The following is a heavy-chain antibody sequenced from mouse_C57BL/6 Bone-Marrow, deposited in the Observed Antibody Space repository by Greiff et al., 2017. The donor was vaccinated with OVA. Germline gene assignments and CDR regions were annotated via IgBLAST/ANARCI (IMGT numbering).Heavy chain of an antibody. V-gene: IGHV1-53*01. CDR2: INPSNGGS. D-gene: IGHD2-4*01. J-gene: IGHJ1*03. CDR1: GYTFTSYW. CDR3: ARIGGLPWYFDV. Sequence: QVQLQQSGTELVKPGASVKLSCKASGYTFTSYWMHWVKQRPGQGLEWIGNINPSNGGSNYNEKFKSKATLTVDKSSSTAYMQLSSLTSEDSAVYYCARIGGLPWYFDVWGTGTTVTVSS.